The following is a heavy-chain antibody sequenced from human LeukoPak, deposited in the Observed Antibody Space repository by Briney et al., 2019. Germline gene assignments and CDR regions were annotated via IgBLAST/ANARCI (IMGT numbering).Heavy chain of an antibody. CDR2: IWYDGSNK. CDR3: ARDQMVQGVIYYFDY. CDR1: GFTFSSYG. J-gene: IGHJ4*02. Sequence: PGGSLRLSCAASGFTFSSYGMHWVRQAPGKGLEWVAVIWYDGSNKYYADSVKGRFTISRDNSKNTLYLQMNRLRAEDTAVYYCARDQMVQGVIYYFDYWGQGTLVTVSS. V-gene: IGHV3-33*01. D-gene: IGHD3-10*01.